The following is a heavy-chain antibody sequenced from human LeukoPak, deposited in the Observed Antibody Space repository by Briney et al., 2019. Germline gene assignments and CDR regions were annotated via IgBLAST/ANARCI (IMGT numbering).Heavy chain of an antibody. J-gene: IGHJ6*02. Sequence: PGGSLRLSCAASGFTFSSYWMSWVRQAPGKGLEWVANIKQDGSEKYYVDSVKGRFTISRDNAKNSLYLQMNSLRAEDTAVYYCARDSAVVPAADPNYYYYGMDAWGQGTTVTVSS. CDR3: ARDSAVVPAADPNYYYYGMDA. CDR1: GFTFSSYW. V-gene: IGHV3-7*01. D-gene: IGHD2-2*01. CDR2: IKQDGSEK.